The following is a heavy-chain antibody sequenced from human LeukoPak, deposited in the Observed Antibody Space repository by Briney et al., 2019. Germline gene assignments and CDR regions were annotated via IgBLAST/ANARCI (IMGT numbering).Heavy chain of an antibody. Sequence: GGSLRLSCAASGFTFSSYWMSWVRQAPGKGLEWVANIKQDGSEKYYVDSVKGRFTISRDNAKNSLYLQMNSLRAEDTAVYYCARVSTRGATASGDFDYWGQGTLATVSS. J-gene: IGHJ4*02. D-gene: IGHD1-26*01. CDR1: GFTFSSYW. V-gene: IGHV3-7*01. CDR2: IKQDGSEK. CDR3: ARVSTRGATASGDFDY.